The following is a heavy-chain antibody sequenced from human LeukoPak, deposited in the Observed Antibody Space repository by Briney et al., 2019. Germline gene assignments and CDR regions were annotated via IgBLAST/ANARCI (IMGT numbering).Heavy chain of an antibody. J-gene: IGHJ1*01. CDR2: IRSDGTST. V-gene: IGHV3-74*01. D-gene: IGHD2-21*02. CDR3: ARGGDPVKYYAEYFQY. CDR1: GFTFNNYA. Sequence: GGSLRLSCAASGFTFNNYAMSWVRQGPGKGLVWVSRIRSDGTSTSYADSVKGRFTISRDNAKNTLYLQMSSLRAEDTAVYYCARGGDPVKYYAEYFQYWGQGTLVTVSS.